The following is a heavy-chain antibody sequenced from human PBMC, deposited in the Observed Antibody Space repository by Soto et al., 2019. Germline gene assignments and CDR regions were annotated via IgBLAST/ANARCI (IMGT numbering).Heavy chain of an antibody. CDR3: TILDSLMVRGVIPSYFDY. V-gene: IGHV3-15*01. J-gene: IGHJ4*02. D-gene: IGHD3-10*01. CDR1: GFTFSNAW. CDR2: IKSKTDGGTT. Sequence: GGSLRLSCAASGFTFSNAWMSWVRQAPGKGLEWVGRIKSKTDGGTTDYAAPVKGRFTISRDDSKNTLYLQMNSLKTEDTAVYYCTILDSLMVRGVIPSYFDYWGQGTLVTVSS.